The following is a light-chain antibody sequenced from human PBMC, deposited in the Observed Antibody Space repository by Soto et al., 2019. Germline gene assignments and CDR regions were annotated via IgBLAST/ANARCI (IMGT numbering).Light chain of an antibody. CDR2: DAS. J-gene: IGKJ1*01. V-gene: IGKV1-5*01. CDR1: QNIISW. Sequence: DIQMTQSPSTLSASVGDRVTITCRASQNIISWLAWYQQKPGKAPKFLIYDASTPESGVPSRFRGSGYGTEFTLTISSLQPDDFATYYCQQYGDYSWTFGQGTKVDIK. CDR3: QQYGDYSWT.